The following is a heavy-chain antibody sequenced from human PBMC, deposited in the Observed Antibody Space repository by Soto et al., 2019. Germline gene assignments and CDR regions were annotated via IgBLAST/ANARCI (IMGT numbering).Heavy chain of an antibody. Sequence: EVQLVESGGGLVQPGRSLRLSCAASGFTFDDYAMHWVRQAPGKGLEWVSGISWNSGSIGYADSVKGRFTISRDNAKKSLYLQINSLRAEDTALYYCAKAMTPPSIAVAGTGYYYGMDVWGQGTTVTVSS. V-gene: IGHV3-9*01. CDR2: ISWNSGSI. D-gene: IGHD6-19*01. CDR3: AKAMTPPSIAVAGTGYYYGMDV. J-gene: IGHJ6*02. CDR1: GFTFDDYA.